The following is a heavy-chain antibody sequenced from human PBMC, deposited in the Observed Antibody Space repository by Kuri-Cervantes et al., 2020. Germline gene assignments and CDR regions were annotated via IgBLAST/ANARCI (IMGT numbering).Heavy chain of an antibody. Sequence: ESLKISCTVSGGSISSGDYYWSWIRQPPGKGLEWIGYIYYSGSTNYNPSLKSRVTISVDTSKNQFSLKLSSVTAADTAVYYCAREMTFGEPPDYWGQGTLVTVSS. J-gene: IGHJ4*02. CDR2: IYYSGST. CDR3: AREMTFGEPPDY. CDR1: GGSISSGDYY. V-gene: IGHV4-61*08. D-gene: IGHD3-16*01.